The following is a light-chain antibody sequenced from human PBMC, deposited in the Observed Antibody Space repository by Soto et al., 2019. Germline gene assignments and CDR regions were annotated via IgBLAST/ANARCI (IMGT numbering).Light chain of an antibody. CDR2: GAS. Sequence: EIVMTQSPATLFVSPGERATLSCRASQTVSDDLAWYQQKPGQAPRLLIYGASTRATDIPARFSGDGSGTEFTLTISSLQSEDSAIYYCQQYHDWPPITFGPGTKVNI. CDR3: QQYHDWPPIT. CDR1: QTVSDD. J-gene: IGKJ3*01. V-gene: IGKV3-15*01.